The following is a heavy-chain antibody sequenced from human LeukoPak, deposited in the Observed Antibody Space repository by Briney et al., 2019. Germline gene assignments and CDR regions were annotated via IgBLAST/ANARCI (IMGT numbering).Heavy chain of an antibody. Sequence: SETLSLTCTVSGGSISSGGYYWGWIRQHPGKGLEWIGYIYYSGSTDYNPSLKSRVTISVDTFKNQFSLNVSPVTAADTAVYYCARGFSGGCCSGGSCRPFDPWGQGTLVTVSS. V-gene: IGHV4-31*03. D-gene: IGHD2-15*01. CDR1: GGSISSGGYY. CDR3: ARGFSGGCCSGGSCRPFDP. CDR2: IYYSGST. J-gene: IGHJ5*02.